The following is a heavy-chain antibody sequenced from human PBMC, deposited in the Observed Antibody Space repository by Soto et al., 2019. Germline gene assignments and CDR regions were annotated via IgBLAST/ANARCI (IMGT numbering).Heavy chain of an antibody. CDR1: GASIRSTDYY. D-gene: IGHD2-21*02. V-gene: IGHV4-30-4*01. Sequence: SETLSLTCTVSGASIRSTDYYGSWIRQAPGKGLEWIGYVYYTGSTYYNPSIMSRLTISVDTSKNQFSLKLASVTAAETAVYYCVRTARQGAVAPHWFDRWGQGTQVTVSS. CDR3: VRTARQGAVAPHWFDR. CDR2: VYYTGST. J-gene: IGHJ5*02.